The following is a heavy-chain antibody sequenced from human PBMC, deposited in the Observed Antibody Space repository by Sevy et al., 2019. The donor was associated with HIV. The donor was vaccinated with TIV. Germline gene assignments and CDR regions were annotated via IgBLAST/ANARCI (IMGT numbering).Heavy chain of an antibody. CDR3: ATHAGIAAAGRVFDY. D-gene: IGHD6-13*01. CDR1: GFTFSDHY. CDR2: IRNKADSYTT. V-gene: IGHV3-72*01. J-gene: IGHJ4*02. Sequence: GGSLRLSCAASGFTFSDHYMEWVRQAPGKGLEWVGRIRNKADSYTTEYAASVKGRFTISRDDSKISLYLLMNSLKTEDTAVYYCATHAGIAAAGRVFDYSGQGTLVTVSS.